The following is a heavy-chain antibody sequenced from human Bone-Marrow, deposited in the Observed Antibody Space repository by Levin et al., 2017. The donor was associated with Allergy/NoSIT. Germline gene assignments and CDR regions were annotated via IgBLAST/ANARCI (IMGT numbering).Heavy chain of an antibody. Sequence: GGSLRLSCAASGFAFTPAWMTWVRQAPGKGLEWVGRLKSKGSGGTADYAAPVKGRLTISRDDSKNTLYLQMNGLKMEDTAVYYCAWDTDAHYKMDGWGQGTTVTVSS. J-gene: IGHJ6*02. CDR2: LKSKGSGGTA. CDR1: GFAFTPAW. V-gene: IGHV3-15*01. D-gene: IGHD4-11*01. CDR3: AWDTDAHYKMDG.